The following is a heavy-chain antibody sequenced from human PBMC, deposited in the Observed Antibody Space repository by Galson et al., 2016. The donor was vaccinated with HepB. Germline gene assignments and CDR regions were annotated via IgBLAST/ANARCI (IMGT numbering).Heavy chain of an antibody. V-gene: IGHV3-30-3*01. Sequence: SLRLSCAASGFTLRSYAMHWVRQAPGKGLEWVAVTSYDGSSKYYGDSVKGRFTISRDNSNNTLYLQLNSLRAEDTAVYYCARGGKGELFGMDVWGQGTTVTVSS. CDR1: GFTLRSYA. J-gene: IGHJ6*02. CDR2: TSYDGSSK. CDR3: ARGGKGELFGMDV. D-gene: IGHD3-10*01.